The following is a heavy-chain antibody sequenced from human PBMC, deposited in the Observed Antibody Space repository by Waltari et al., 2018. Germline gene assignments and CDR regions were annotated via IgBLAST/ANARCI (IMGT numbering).Heavy chain of an antibody. D-gene: IGHD6-19*01. CDR2: ISGSEGST. CDR3: AKDHRSSAWYVDY. J-gene: IGHJ4*02. Sequence: EVQLLESGGGLVQPGGSLRLSCAASGFTFRSYAMRWVRQAPGQGLEWVSVISGSEGSTYYADSVKGLFTISRDNSKNTLYLQMNSLRAEDTAIYYCAKDHRSSAWYVDYWGQGTLVTVSS. CDR1: GFTFRSYA. V-gene: IGHV3-23*01.